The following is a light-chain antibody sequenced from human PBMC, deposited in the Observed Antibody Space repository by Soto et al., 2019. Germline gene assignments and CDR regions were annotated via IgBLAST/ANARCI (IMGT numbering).Light chain of an antibody. CDR2: EVS. J-gene: IGLJ1*01. V-gene: IGLV2-14*01. CDR3: SSYTSSSTPLYV. CDR1: SRDVGGYNY. Sequence: QSALTQPASVSESPGQSISISCTGNSRDVGGYNYVSWYQQHPGKAPKLMMYEVSNRPSGVSNRFSGSKSGNTASLTISGLQAEDEADYYCSSYTSSSTPLYVFGTGTKVTVL.